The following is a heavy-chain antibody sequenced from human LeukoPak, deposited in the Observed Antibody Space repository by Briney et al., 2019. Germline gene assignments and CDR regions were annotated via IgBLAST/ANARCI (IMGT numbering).Heavy chain of an antibody. J-gene: IGHJ6*02. CDR2: MSYDETKK. V-gene: IGHV3-30-3*01. D-gene: IGHD3-10*01. Sequence: GGSLRLSCAASGFTFLAYSMHWVRQAPGKGLEWVAVMSYDETKKYYADSVKGRFTVSRDNSKNTLYLEMDSLTDDDTAVYYCARDEEAGGLDVWGQGTTVTVSS. CDR3: ARDEEAGGLDV. CDR1: GFTFLAYS.